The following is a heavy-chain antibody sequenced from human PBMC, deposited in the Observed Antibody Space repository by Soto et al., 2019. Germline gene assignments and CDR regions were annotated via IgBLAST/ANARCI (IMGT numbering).Heavy chain of an antibody. CDR1: GFTFSSYA. CDR2: ISGSGGST. D-gene: IGHD3-10*01. CDR3: AKDRYYYGSGSPRGY. J-gene: IGHJ4*02. Sequence: PGGSLRLSCAASGFTFSSYAMSWVRQAPGKGLEWVSAISGSGGSTYYADSVKGRFTISRDNSKNTLYLQMNSLRAEDTAVYYCAKDRYYYGSGSPRGYWGQGTLVTVSS. V-gene: IGHV3-23*01.